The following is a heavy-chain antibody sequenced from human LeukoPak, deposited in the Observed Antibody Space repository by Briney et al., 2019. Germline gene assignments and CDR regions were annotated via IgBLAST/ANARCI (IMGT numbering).Heavy chain of an antibody. CDR1: GGTFSDYA. D-gene: IGHD5-12*01. V-gene: IGHV1-69*05. J-gene: IGHJ4*02. CDR2: INPAFGVV. CDR3: ARNAYEFDY. Sequence: SVKVSCKASGGTFSDYAISWVRQAPGQGLEWMGRINPAFGVVDYAQRFQGRVTITTDESTSTAYMDLTSLRSEDTAVYYCARNAYEFDYWGQGTLVTVSS.